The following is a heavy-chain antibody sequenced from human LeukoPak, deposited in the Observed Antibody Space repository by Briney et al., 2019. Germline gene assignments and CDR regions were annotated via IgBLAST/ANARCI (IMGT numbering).Heavy chain of an antibody. J-gene: IGHJ5*02. V-gene: IGHV1-18*01. CDR2: ISVYNDNT. Sequence: GALVKVSCKASGYTFSRYGISWVRQAPGQGLEWMGWISVYNDNTNYAQKFQGSVTMTTDTSTSTAYMELRSLRSDDTAVYYCAREQPITMVRGVIIEANWFDPWGQGTLVTVSS. D-gene: IGHD3-10*01. CDR1: GYTFSRYG. CDR3: AREQPITMVRGVIIEANWFDP.